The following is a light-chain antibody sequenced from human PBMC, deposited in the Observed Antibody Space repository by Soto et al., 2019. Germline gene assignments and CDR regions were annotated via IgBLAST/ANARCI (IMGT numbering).Light chain of an antibody. CDR1: QSVSRF. J-gene: IGKJ2*01. V-gene: IGKV3-11*01. Sequence: EIVLTQSPATLSLSPGERATLSCRASQSVSRFLAWFQQRPGQAPRLLIYDASNRASGVPARFSGSGSGTDFTLTISSLETEDFAVYYCQQRSTWPHPFGQGTKLEI. CDR3: QQRSTWPHP. CDR2: DAS.